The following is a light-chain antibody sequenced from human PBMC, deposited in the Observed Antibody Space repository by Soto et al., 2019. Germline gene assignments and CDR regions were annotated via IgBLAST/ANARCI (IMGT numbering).Light chain of an antibody. CDR1: ENISRH. CDR2: AAS. V-gene: IGKV1-39*01. J-gene: IGKJ5*01. CDR3: QQTYTTLSIT. Sequence: DIQMTQSPSSLSGSVGDRVTITCRASENISRHLNWYQQKPGKAPKLLIYAASSLQNGVPSRFRGGGSGTDFTLTISNLQPEDFATYYCQQTYTTLSITFGQGKRLESK.